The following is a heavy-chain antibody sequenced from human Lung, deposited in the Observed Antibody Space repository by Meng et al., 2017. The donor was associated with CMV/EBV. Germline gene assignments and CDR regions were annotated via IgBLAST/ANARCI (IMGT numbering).Heavy chain of an antibody. D-gene: IGHD6-25*01. J-gene: IGHJ4*02. CDR2: ISWNSGNM. V-gene: IGHV3-9*01. CDR3: AKGPGYQAAKFYFDY. Sequence: SLKISCAGSGFNFGNYAMHWVRQAPGKGLEWVSSISWNSGNMGYADSVEGRFTISRDNAKKSVYLQMNSLRLEDTALYYCAKGPGYQAAKFYFDYWGQGTLVTVSS. CDR1: GFNFGNYA.